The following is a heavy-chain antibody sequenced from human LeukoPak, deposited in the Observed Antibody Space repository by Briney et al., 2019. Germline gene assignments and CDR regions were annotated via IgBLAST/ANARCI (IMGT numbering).Heavy chain of an antibody. J-gene: IGHJ4*02. Sequence: GESLKISCEGSGYSFTTYWIGWVRQMPGKGLEWMGIIYPGDSDTRYRPSFQGQVTISADKSISTAYLQWGSLKASDTAMYYCALGMYRSGWRFDYWGQGTLVTVSS. CDR2: IYPGDSDT. D-gene: IGHD6-19*01. V-gene: IGHV5-51*01. CDR1: GYSFTTYW. CDR3: ALGMYRSGWRFDY.